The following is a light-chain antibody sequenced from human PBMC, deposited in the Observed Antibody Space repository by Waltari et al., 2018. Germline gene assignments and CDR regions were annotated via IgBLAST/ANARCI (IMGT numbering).Light chain of an antibody. V-gene: IGKV3-15*01. CDR3: QQYGACPLT. J-gene: IGKJ4*01. CDR2: DGS. CDR1: QSVTSY. Sequence: EIVLTQSPGTLSLSPGERVTLSCRASQSVTSYLGWYQKKPGQAPRLLIYDGSSRATGVPARFSGSGSGTEFTLTISSLQSEDLAVYYCQQYGACPLTFGGGSKVEF.